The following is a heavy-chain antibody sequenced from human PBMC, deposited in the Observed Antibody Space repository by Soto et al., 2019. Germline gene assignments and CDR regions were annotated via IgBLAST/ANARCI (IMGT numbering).Heavy chain of an antibody. D-gene: IGHD1-26*01. J-gene: IGHJ4*02. CDR2: IYYSGST. CDR1: GGSISSYY. V-gene: IGHV4-59*01. CDR3: ARRYGGNFDF. Sequence: LSLTCTVSGGSISSYYWSWIRQPPGKGLEWIGYIYYSGSTNYNPSLKSRVTISVDTSKNQFSLKLSSVTAADTAVYYCARRYGGNFDFWGQGTLVHVSS.